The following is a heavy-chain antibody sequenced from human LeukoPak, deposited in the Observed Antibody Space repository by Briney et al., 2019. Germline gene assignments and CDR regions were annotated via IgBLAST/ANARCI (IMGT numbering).Heavy chain of an antibody. CDR1: GYTFASYG. D-gene: IGHD5-18*01. CDR2: ISAYNGNT. V-gene: IGHV1-18*01. J-gene: IGHJ6*02. CDR3: ARVDTLYYYCGMDV. Sequence: ASVKVSCKAPGYTFASYGISWVRQAPGQGLEWMGWISAYNGNTNYAQKLQGRVTMTTDTSTSTAYMELRSLRSDDTAVYYCARVDTLYYYCGMDVWGQGTLVTVSS.